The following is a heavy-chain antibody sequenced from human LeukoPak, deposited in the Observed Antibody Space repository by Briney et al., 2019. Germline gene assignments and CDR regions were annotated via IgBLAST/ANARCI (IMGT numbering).Heavy chain of an antibody. CDR1: GGTFSSYA. CDR3: ARDLGGSGSYYKGY. CDR2: INPNSGGT. Sequence: ASVKVSCKASGGTFSSYAISWVRQAPGQGLEWMGWINPNSGGTNYAQKFQGRVTMTRDTSISTAYMELSRLRSDDTAVYYCARDLGGSGSYYKGYWGQGTLVTVSS. V-gene: IGHV1-2*02. D-gene: IGHD3-10*01. J-gene: IGHJ4*02.